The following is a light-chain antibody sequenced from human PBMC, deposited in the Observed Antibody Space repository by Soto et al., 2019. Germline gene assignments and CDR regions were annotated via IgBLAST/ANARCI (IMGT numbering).Light chain of an antibody. CDR1: QSVTGTN. Sequence: EIVLTQSPGTLSLSPGEGATLSCRASQSVTGTNLAWYQQRAGQAPRLLIYDAVRRATGIPDRFSGSGSGTDFTLTISRLEPEDFAVYYCHQYGSSLWTFGQGTKVEI. J-gene: IGKJ2*01. V-gene: IGKV3-20*01. CDR3: HQYGSSLWT. CDR2: DAV.